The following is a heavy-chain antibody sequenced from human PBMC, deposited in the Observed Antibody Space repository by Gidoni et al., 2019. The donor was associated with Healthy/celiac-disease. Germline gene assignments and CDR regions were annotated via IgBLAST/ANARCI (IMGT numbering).Heavy chain of an antibody. CDR3: ARLECSSTSCYYRRSFDY. CDR2: IYYSGST. J-gene: IGHJ4*02. D-gene: IGHD2-2*01. Sequence: QLQLQESGPGLVKPSETLSLTCTVSGGSISSSSYYWGWIRQPPGKGLEWIGSIYYSGSTYYNPSLKSRVTISVDTSKNQFSLKLSSVTAADTAVYYCARLECSSTSCYYRRSFDYWGQGTLVTVSS. V-gene: IGHV4-39*01. CDR1: GGSISSSSYY.